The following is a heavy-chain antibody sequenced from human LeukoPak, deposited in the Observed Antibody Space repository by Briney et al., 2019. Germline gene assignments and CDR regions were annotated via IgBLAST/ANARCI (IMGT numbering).Heavy chain of an antibody. Sequence: KPSETLSLTCAVYGGSFSGYYWSWIRQPPGKGLEWIGEINHSGSTNYNPSLKSRVTISVDTSKNQFSLKLSSVTAADTAVYYCARGGYYGPDRNFDYWGQGTLVTVSS. J-gene: IGHJ4*02. V-gene: IGHV4-34*01. CDR2: INHSGST. CDR3: ARGGYYGPDRNFDY. CDR1: GGSFSGYY. D-gene: IGHD3-10*01.